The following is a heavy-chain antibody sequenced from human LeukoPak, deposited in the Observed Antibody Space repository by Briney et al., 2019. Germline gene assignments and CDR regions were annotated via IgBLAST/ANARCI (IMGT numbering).Heavy chain of an antibody. D-gene: IGHD3-3*01. V-gene: IGHV3-23*01. CDR1: GFTFSSYA. J-gene: IGHJ4*02. CDR2: ISGSGGST. Sequence: GGSLTLSCAASGFTFSSYAMSWVRQAPGKGLEWVSAISGSGGSTYYPDSVKGRFTISRDNSKNTLYLQMNSLRAEDTAVYYCAKAVLRFLEWLPYDYWGQGTLVTVSS. CDR3: AKAVLRFLEWLPYDY.